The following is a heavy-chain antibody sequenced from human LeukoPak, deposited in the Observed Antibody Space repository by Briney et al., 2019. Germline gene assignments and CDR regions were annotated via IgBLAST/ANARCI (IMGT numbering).Heavy chain of an antibody. D-gene: IGHD4-17*01. V-gene: IGHV3-20*04. CDR2: INWNGGST. CDR1: GFTFDDYG. Sequence: GGSLRLSCAASGFTFDDYGMSWVRQAPGKGLEWVSGINWNGGSTGYADSVKGRFTISRDNAKNSLYLQMNSLRAEDTAVYYCARDSHDYGDYVSFDYWGQGTLVTVSS. CDR3: ARDSHDYGDYVSFDY. J-gene: IGHJ4*02.